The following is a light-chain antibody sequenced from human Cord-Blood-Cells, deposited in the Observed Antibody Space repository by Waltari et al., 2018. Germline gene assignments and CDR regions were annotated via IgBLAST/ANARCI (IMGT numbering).Light chain of an antibody. V-gene: IGLV2-18*02. CDR3: SSYTSSSIVV. J-gene: IGLJ2*01. Sequence: QSALTQPPSVSGSPGQSVPISCTGTSSDVGSYNRVSWYQQPPGTAPKLMIYEVSNRPSGVPDRFSGSKSGNTASLTISGLQAEDEADYYCSSYTSSSIVVFGGGTKLTVL. CDR2: EVS. CDR1: SSDVGSYNR.